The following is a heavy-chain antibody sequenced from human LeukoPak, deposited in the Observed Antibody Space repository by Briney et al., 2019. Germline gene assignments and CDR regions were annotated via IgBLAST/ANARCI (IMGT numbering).Heavy chain of an antibody. CDR3: ARSDPTKVPAAMDYYYYMDV. D-gene: IGHD2-2*01. CDR2: ISAYNGNT. V-gene: IGHV1-18*01. CDR1: GYTFTSYG. Sequence: GASVKVSCKASGYTFTSYGISWVRQAPGQGLEWMGWISAYNGNTNYAQKLQGRVTMTTDTSTSTAYMELRSLRSDDTAVYYCARSDPTKVPAAMDYYYYMDVWGKGTTVTVSS. J-gene: IGHJ6*03.